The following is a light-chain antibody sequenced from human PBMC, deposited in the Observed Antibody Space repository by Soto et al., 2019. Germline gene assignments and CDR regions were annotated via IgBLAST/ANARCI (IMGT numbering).Light chain of an antibody. J-gene: IGKJ5*01. V-gene: IGKV3-11*01. Sequence: EIVLTQSPATLSLSPGERATLSCRASQSVSSYLAWYQQKPGQATRLIIYDASNRANGIPARFSGSGFGTDFTLTISSLEPEDAAFYYCQQRSNWHPITFGQGTRLEIK. CDR1: QSVSSY. CDR3: QQRSNWHPIT. CDR2: DAS.